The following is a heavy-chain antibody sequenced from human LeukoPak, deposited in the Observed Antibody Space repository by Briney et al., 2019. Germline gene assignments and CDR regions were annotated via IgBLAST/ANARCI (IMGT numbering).Heavy chain of an antibody. D-gene: IGHD6-6*01. J-gene: IGHJ4*02. CDR1: GGSISSSSYY. CDR3: ARSFDSSSAHFDY. V-gene: IGHV4-39*07. CDR2: IYYSGST. Sequence: SETLSLTCTVSGGSISSSSYYWGWIRRPPGKGLEWIGSIYYSGSTYYNPSLKSRVTISVDTSKNQFSLKLSSVTAADTAVYYCARSFDSSSAHFDYWGQGTLVTVSS.